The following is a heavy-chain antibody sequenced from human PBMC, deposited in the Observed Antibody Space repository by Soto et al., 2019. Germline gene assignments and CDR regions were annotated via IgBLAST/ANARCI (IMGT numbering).Heavy chain of an antibody. Sequence: GASVKVSCKASGFTFTSSAMQWVRQARGRRLEWIGWIVVGSGNTNYAQKFQERVTITRDMSTSTAYMGLSSLRSEDTAVYYCAADPTPGKAHYYDYKDVWGKGTTVTVSS. D-gene: IGHD1-26*01. CDR2: IVVGSGNT. V-gene: IGHV1-58*02. J-gene: IGHJ6*03. CDR3: AADPTPGKAHYYDYKDV. CDR1: GFTFTSSA.